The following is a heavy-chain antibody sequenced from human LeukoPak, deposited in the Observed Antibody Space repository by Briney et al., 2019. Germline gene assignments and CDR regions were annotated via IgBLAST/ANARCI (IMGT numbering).Heavy chain of an antibody. Sequence: EASVKVSCKASGLTFTSSAMQWVRQARGQRLEWIGWIVVGSGNTNYAQKFQERVTITRDMSTSTAYMELSSLRSEDTAVYYCAALWFGETYGMDVWGQGTTVTVSS. D-gene: IGHD3-10*01. CDR1: GLTFTSSA. CDR3: AALWFGETYGMDV. CDR2: IVVGSGNT. J-gene: IGHJ6*02. V-gene: IGHV1-58*02.